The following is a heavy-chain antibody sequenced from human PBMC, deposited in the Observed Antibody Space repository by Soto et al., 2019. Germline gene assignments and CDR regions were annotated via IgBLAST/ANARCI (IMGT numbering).Heavy chain of an antibody. J-gene: IGHJ3*02. V-gene: IGHV1-24*01. CDR2: FDPEDGET. Sequence: GASVKVSCKVSGYTLTELSMHWVRQAPGKGLEWMGGFDPEDGETIYAQKFQGRVTMTEDTSTDTAYMELSSLRSEDTAVYYCALVGTRYSVLAFDIWGQGTMVPSPQ. CDR1: GYTLTELS. CDR3: ALVGTRYSVLAFDI. D-gene: IGHD1-1*01.